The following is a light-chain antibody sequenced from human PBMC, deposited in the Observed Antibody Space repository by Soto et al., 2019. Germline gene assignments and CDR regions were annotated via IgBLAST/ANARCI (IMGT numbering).Light chain of an antibody. CDR1: QSVTNTY. CDR3: QQYGSAPLT. Sequence: FVLTQSPGTLSLSPGEGATLSCRASQSVTNTYLAWYQQKPGQAPRLLIYGASSRATGITDRFSGSGSGTDFTLTISRLEPEDFAVYYCQQYGSAPLTFGGGTKVDIK. V-gene: IGKV3-20*01. J-gene: IGKJ4*01. CDR2: GAS.